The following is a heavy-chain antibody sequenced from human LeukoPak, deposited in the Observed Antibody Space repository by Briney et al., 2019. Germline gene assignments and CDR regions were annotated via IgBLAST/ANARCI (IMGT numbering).Heavy chain of an antibody. D-gene: IGHD3/OR15-3a*01. CDR2: IQYDGHNK. V-gene: IGHV3-30*02. CDR3: AKDHGLAGAFDY. Sequence: GGSLRLSCAASGFTFSSSAMHWVRQAPGKGLEWVAFIQYDGHNKYYADSVKGRFTISRDNSKNTLYLQMNSLRAEDTAAYYCAKDHGLAGAFDYWGQGTLVTVSS. J-gene: IGHJ4*02. CDR1: GFTFSSSA.